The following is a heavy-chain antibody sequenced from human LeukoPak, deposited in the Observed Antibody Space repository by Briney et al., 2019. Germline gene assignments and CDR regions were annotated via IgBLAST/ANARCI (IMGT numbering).Heavy chain of an antibody. CDR3: ASLFNSDWFDP. CDR2: IKQDGSEK. V-gene: IGHV3-7*01. CDR1: GFTFSSYW. D-gene: IGHD4-23*01. Sequence: GGSLRLSCAASGFTFSSYWMSWVRQAPGKGLEWVANIKQDGSEKYYVDSVKGRFTISRDNAKNSLYLQMNSLRAEDTAVYYCASLFNSDWFDPWGQGTLVTVSS. J-gene: IGHJ5*02.